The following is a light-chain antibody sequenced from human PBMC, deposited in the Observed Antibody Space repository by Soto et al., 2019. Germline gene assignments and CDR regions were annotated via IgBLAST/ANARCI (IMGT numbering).Light chain of an antibody. CDR2: AAS. Sequence: QMTQSPSSLSASVGEKIIITCRASRDVGSDVSWYQQKPGQAPKLLIYAASNLYTGVPSRFSGSRFGTEFTLTISSLQPEDFASYYCLQDYGDSWTFGQGTKVDIK. J-gene: IGKJ1*01. CDR3: LQDYGDSWT. V-gene: IGKV1-6*01. CDR1: RDVGSD.